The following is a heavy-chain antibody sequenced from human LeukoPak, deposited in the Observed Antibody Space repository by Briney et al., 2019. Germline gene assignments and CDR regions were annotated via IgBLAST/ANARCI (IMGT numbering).Heavy chain of an antibody. Sequence: GSLSLSCAASGFTFSSYSMNWVRQAPGKGLEWVSYIDARSGIVYYADSVQGRFTISRDDAKDSVFLQMNSLRVDDTAVYYCARTYDFGRGPPGDAFDNWGQGTLVTVPS. CDR3: ARTYDFGRGPPGDAFDN. CDR2: IDARSGIV. J-gene: IGHJ3*02. CDR1: GFTFSSYS. V-gene: IGHV3-48*01. D-gene: IGHD3-3*01.